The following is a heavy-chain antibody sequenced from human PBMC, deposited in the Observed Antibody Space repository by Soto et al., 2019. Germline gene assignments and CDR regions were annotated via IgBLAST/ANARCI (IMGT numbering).Heavy chain of an antibody. V-gene: IGHV3-74*01. CDR1: GFTFTNYW. CDR3: ASSATGLYGDYN. CDR2: INSDGSNI. Sequence: EVQLVESGGGLVQPGGSLKLSCAASGFTFTNYWIHWVRQAPGKGLVWVSRINSDGSNINYADFVKGRFTISRDKAKTTVYLKMNSLRAEDTDVYFCASSATGLYGDYNWGQVALVTVSS. D-gene: IGHD4-17*01. J-gene: IGHJ4*02.